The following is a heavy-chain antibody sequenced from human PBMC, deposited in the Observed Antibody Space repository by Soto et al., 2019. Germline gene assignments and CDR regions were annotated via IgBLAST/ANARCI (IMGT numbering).Heavy chain of an antibody. J-gene: IGHJ4*02. V-gene: IGHV1-69*02. Sequence: QVQLVQSGAEVKRPGSSVKVSCKASGDTFNFYSINWVRQAPGLGLEWMGRVNPIVSMSNYAQKFQGRVTMTADKYTSPAHMELSSLRSEATAIYYCASSYGSGYRGFDYWGQGALVTVSS. D-gene: IGHD3-10*01. CDR3: ASSYGSGYRGFDY. CDR1: GDTFNFYS. CDR2: VNPIVSMS.